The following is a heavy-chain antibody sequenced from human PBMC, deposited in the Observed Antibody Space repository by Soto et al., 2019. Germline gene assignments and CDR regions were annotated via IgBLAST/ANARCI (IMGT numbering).Heavy chain of an antibody. CDR1: GFPFSTYG. CDR3: ARDDAFGNENGFDI. Sequence: PGGSLRLSCAASGFPFSTYGLHWVRQPPGKGLEWVAVIVSDGSAKYHADSVEGRFTISRDNSKDTLYLQMNSLRAEDTAVYYCARDDAFGNENGFDIWGQGTMVTVS. V-gene: IGHV3-33*01. CDR2: IVSDGSAK. D-gene: IGHD1-1*01. J-gene: IGHJ3*02.